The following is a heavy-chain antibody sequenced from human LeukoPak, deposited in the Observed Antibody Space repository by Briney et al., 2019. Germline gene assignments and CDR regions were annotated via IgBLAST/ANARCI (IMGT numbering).Heavy chain of an antibody. Sequence: GGSLRLSCAASGFTFDDYAMHWVRQAPGKGLEWVSLISWDGGSTYYADSAKGRFTISRDNSKNSLYLQMNSLRAEDTALYYCAKSSEQPLIYMDVWGKGTTVTVSS. CDR3: AKSSEQPLIYMDV. CDR1: GFTFDDYA. D-gene: IGHD6-13*01. V-gene: IGHV3-43D*04. J-gene: IGHJ6*03. CDR2: ISWDGGST.